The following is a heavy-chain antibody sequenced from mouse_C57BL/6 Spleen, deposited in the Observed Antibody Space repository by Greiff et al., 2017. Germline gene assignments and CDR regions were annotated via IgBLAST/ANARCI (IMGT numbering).Heavy chain of an antibody. CDR3: ARRGYQYYFDY. J-gene: IGHJ2*01. CDR2: ISSGGSYT. V-gene: IGHV5-6*01. Sequence: EVQRVESGGDLVKPGGSLKLSCAASGFTFSSYGMSWVRQTPDKRLEWVATISSGGSYTYYPDSVKGRFTISRDNAKNTLYLQMSSLKSEDTAMYYCARRGYQYYFDYWGQGTTLTVSS. D-gene: IGHD2-2*01. CDR1: GFTFSSYG.